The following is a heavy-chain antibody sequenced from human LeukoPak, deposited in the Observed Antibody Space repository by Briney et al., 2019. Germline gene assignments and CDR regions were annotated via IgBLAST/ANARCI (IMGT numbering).Heavy chain of an antibody. V-gene: IGHV3-23*01. J-gene: IGHJ4*02. Sequence: GGSLRLSCAASGFTFSSYGMSWVRQAPGKGLEWVSDFSASGGDTYYADSVRGRFTISRDNSKNTLYLQMNSLRAEDTAVYYCAKREKKYSGSSYFDYWGQGNLVTVSS. CDR1: GFTFSSYG. D-gene: IGHD6-13*01. CDR2: FSASGGDT. CDR3: AKREKKYSGSSYFDY.